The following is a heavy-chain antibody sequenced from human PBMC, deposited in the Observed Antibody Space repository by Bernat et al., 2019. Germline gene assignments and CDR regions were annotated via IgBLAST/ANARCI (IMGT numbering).Heavy chain of an antibody. V-gene: IGHV3-30*03. CDR2: ISYDGSNK. J-gene: IGHJ3*02. CDR1: GFTFSSYG. CDR3: ARVYSSGWYGVAFDI. Sequence: QVQLVESGGGVVQPGRSLRLSCAASGFTFSSYGMHWVRQAPGKGLEWVAVISYDGSNKYYADSVKGRFTISRDNSKNTLYLQMNSLRAEDTAVYYCARVYSSGWYGVAFDIWGQGTMVTVSS. D-gene: IGHD6-19*01.